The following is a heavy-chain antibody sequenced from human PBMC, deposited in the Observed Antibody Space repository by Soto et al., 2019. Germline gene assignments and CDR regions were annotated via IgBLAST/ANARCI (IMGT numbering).Heavy chain of an antibody. CDR2: ITYDWSKK. J-gene: IGHJ3*02. D-gene: IGHD1-26*01. CDR1: GFTFSSYG. CDR3: AMLGGGYLEGALDI. V-gene: IGHV3-30*03. Sequence: GGSLRLSCAASGFTFSSYGMHWVRQAPGKGLEWVAGITYDWSKKYYADSVKGRFTISRDNSKNTLYLQMNSLRAEDTGEYCCAMLGGGYLEGALDIWGKETRVPVS.